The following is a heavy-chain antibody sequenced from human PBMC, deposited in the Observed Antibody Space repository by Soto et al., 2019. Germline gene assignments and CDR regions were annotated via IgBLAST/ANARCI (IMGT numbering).Heavy chain of an antibody. J-gene: IGHJ4*02. CDR3: ARRSSSWSFDY. CDR1: GLPFSNAW. Sequence: GGSLRLSWTASGLPFSNAWMNWVRQAPGKGLEWVSYIGSRSATIYYADSVKGRFTISRDNSKNTLYLQMNSLRAEDTAVYYCARRSSSWSFDYWGQGTLVTVSS. CDR2: IGSRSATI. V-gene: IGHV3-48*01. D-gene: IGHD6-13*01.